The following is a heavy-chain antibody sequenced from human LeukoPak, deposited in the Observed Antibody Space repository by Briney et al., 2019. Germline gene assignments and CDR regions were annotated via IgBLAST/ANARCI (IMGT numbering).Heavy chain of an antibody. CDR2: IKQDGSEK. Sequence: GGSLRLSCAASGFTFSSYWVSWVRRAPGKGLEWVANIKQDGSEKYYVDSVKGRFTISRDSAKNSLYLQMNSLRAEDTAVYYCARKVRCGGDCYFDYWGQGTLVTVSS. CDR1: GFTFSSYW. V-gene: IGHV3-7*01. J-gene: IGHJ4*02. D-gene: IGHD2-21*02. CDR3: ARKVRCGGDCYFDY.